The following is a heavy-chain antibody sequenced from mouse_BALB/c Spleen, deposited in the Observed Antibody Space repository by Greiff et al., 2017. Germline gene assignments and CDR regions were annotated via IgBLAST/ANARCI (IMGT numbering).Heavy chain of an antibody. D-gene: IGHD6-1*01. CDR1: GFNIKDTY. Sequence: EVKLQESGAELVKPGASVKLSCTASGFNIKDTYMHWVKQRPEQGLEWIGRIDPANGNTKYDPKFQGKATITADTSSNTAYLQLSSLTSEDTAVYYCANLLSYAMDYWGQGTSVTGSS. J-gene: IGHJ4*01. V-gene: IGHV14-3*02. CDR2: IDPANGNT. CDR3: ANLLSYAMDY.